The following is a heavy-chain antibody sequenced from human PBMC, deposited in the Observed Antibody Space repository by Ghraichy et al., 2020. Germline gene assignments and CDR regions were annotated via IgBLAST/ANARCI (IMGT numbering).Heavy chain of an antibody. D-gene: IGHD3-10*01. CDR1: GFTFSNSA. CDR3: AKISPTIYYGSKDAFAL. J-gene: IGHJ3*01. V-gene: IGHV3-23*01. CDR2: MSGSGHNI. Sequence: GGSLRLSCEASGFTFSNSAMTWVRQAPGKGLEWLSSMSGSGHNIFYADSVKGRFTISRDNFKNTLYLQMNSLRVEDTAIYYCAKISPTIYYGSKDAFALWGQGTMVTVSS.